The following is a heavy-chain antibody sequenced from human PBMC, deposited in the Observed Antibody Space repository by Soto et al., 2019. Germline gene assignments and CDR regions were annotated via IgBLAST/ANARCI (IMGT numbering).Heavy chain of an antibody. Sequence: GGSLRLSCAASGFTFSSYSMNWVRQAPGKGLEWVSSISSSSSYIYYADSVKGRFTISRDNAKNSLYLQMNSLRAEDTAVYYCARAKSYGGNSHFGYWGQGTLVTVSS. CDR1: GFTFSSYS. CDR2: ISSSSSYI. J-gene: IGHJ4*02. D-gene: IGHD4-17*01. CDR3: ARAKSYGGNSHFGY. V-gene: IGHV3-21*01.